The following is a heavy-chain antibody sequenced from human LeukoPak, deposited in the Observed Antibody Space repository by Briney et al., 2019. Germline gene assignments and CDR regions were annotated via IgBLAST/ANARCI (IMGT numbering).Heavy chain of an antibody. V-gene: IGHV4-38-2*02. J-gene: IGHJ4*02. CDR3: ARGDKVAARLPFDY. CDR2: IYQSGST. CDR1: GYSIRSGYN. D-gene: IGHD6-6*01. Sequence: SETLSLTCTVSGYSIRSGYNWGWIRLSPGKGLEWLGSIYQSGSTYDNPSLKSRVTLSIDTSKNQFSLKLSSVTAADTAVYYCARGDKVAARLPFDYWGQGTLVTVSS.